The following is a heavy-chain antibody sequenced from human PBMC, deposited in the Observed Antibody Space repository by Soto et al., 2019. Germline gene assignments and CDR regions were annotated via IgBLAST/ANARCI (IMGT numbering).Heavy chain of an antibody. D-gene: IGHD3-22*01. CDR3: ARDPPYYYDSSGPFDY. CDR1: GFTFSSYG. V-gene: IGHV3-33*01. J-gene: IGHJ4*02. Sequence: QVQLVESGGGVVQPGRSLRLSCAASGFTFSSYGMHWVRQAPGKGLEWVAVIWYDGSNKYYADSVKGRFTISRDNSKNTLYLQMNSRRAEDTAVYYCARDPPYYYDSSGPFDYWGQGTLVTVSS. CDR2: IWYDGSNK.